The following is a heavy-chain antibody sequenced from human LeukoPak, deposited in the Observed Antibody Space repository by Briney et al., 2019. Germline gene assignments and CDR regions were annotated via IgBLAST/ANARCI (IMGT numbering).Heavy chain of an antibody. CDR3: ARESGGSRPLDH. CDR1: GDSMSINS. V-gene: IGHV4-4*07. J-gene: IGHJ1*01. D-gene: IGHD3-16*01. CDR2: MYTSGST. Sequence: SDALSLTRSVSGDSMSINSWTSIRPPAGKGLEWIGRMYTSGSTTYKPSLKSRVPMSVDTSKNQFSLKLTSVTVADTAVYYCARESGGSRPLDHWGQGTPVSVP.